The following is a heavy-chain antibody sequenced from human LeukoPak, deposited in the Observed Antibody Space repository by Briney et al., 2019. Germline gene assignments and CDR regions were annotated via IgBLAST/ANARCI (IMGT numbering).Heavy chain of an antibody. Sequence: ASVTVSRKASGYTFTSYDINWVRQATGQGLEWMGWMNPNSGNTGYAQKFHARVTITRNISISTAYMELSSLRSEDTAVYYCARGGRIVQIDYWGQGTLVTVSS. CDR2: MNPNSGNT. CDR1: GYTFTSYD. D-gene: IGHD2/OR15-2a*01. CDR3: ARGGRIVQIDY. V-gene: IGHV1-8*03. J-gene: IGHJ4*02.